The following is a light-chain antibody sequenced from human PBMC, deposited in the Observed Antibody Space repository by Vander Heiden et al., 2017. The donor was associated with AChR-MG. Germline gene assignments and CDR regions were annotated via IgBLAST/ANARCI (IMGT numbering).Light chain of an antibody. V-gene: IGKV3-11*01. CDR1: QSVSSY. CDR2: DAS. Sequence: EFVLPQSPATLSLSPGERATLSCRASQSVSSYLAWYQQKPGQAPGLLIYDASNRATGSPARFSGSGSGTDFTLTISSLEPEDFAVYYCQRRSNWPPFTFGGGTKVEIK. J-gene: IGKJ4*01. CDR3: QRRSNWPPFT.